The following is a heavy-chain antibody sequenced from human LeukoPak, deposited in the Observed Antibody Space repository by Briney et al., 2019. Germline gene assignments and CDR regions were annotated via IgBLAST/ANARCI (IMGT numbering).Heavy chain of an antibody. CDR1: GYTFTGYY. CDR2: INPNSGGT. V-gene: IGHV1-2*02. Sequence: ASVKVSCKASGYTFTGYYMHWVRQAPGQGREWMGWINPNSGGTNYAQKFQGRVTMTRDTSISTAYMELSRLRSDDTAVYYCARRGASDYGDYDWYFDLWGRGTLVTVSS. D-gene: IGHD4-17*01. CDR3: ARRGASDYGDYDWYFDL. J-gene: IGHJ2*01.